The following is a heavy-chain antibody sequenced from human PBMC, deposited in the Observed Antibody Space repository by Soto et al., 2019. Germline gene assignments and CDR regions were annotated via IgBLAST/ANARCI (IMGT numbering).Heavy chain of an antibody. CDR1: GFTFSNAR. J-gene: IGHJ4*02. CDR2: IKSKTDGGTT. D-gene: IGHD2-2*01. CDR3: TTRRIVVVPAAMRAGVDY. Sequence: EVQLVESGGGLVKPGGSLRLSCAASGFTFSNARMSWVRQARGKGLEWVGRIKSKTDGGTTDYAAPVKGRFTISRDDSKNTLYLQMNSLKTEDTAVYYCTTRRIVVVPAAMRAGVDYWGQGTLVTVSS. V-gene: IGHV3-15*01.